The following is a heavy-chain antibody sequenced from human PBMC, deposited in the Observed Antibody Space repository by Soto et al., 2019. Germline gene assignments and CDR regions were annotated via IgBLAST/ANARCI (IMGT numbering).Heavy chain of an antibody. CDR1: GFTFSSYG. D-gene: IGHD1-1*01. CDR2: ISNDGKVA. V-gene: IGHV3-30*18. J-gene: IGHJ4*02. CDR3: AKEGPITNWYFDY. Sequence: QVQLVESGGGVVQPGRSLRLSCAASGFTFSSYGMHWVRQAPGKGLEWVTVISNDGKVAYYADSVKGRFTISRDNSKNTLYLQMNSLRTEDTAMYYCAKEGPITNWYFDYWGQGTLVTVSS.